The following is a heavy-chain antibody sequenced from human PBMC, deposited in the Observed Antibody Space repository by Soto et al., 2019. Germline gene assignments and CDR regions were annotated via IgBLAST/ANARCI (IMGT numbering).Heavy chain of an antibody. CDR1: GYTLTSYG. J-gene: IGHJ6*02. Sequence: QVQLVQSGAEVKKPGATVKVSCKASGYTLTSYGISWVRQAPGQGLEWMGWISAYNVNTNYAQKLQGRVTMTTDTSTSTAYMELRSLRSDDTAVYYCARRQWLVGGYYYGMDVWGQGTTVTVSS. CDR2: ISAYNVNT. CDR3: ARRQWLVGGYYYGMDV. D-gene: IGHD6-19*01. V-gene: IGHV1-18*01.